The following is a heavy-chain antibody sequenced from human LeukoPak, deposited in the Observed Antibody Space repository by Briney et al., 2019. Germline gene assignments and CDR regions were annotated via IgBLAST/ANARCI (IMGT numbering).Heavy chain of an antibody. J-gene: IGHJ4*02. V-gene: IGHV3-30*18. Sequence: GGSLRLSCTASRFTFSHYGMEWVRQAPGKGLEWVAVISSDGSIKVYADSVKGRFTLSRDNSINTVDLQMNSLRAEDTPVYYCVKEYHSRGFGAYFDYWGQGTLVTVSS. D-gene: IGHD3-3*01. CDR1: RFTFSHYG. CDR2: ISSDGSIK. CDR3: VKEYHSRGFGAYFDY.